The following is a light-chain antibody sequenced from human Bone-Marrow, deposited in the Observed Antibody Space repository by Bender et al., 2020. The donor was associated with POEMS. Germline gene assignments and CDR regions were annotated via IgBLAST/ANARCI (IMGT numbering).Light chain of an antibody. CDR3: CSYAGSNTYF. CDR1: SSDIGAHKY. J-gene: IGLJ1*01. CDR2: EVT. V-gene: IGLV2-14*01. Sequence: QSALTQPASVSGSPGQSITISCTGTSSDIGAHKYVSWYQQPPGKAPKLIIFEVTNRPSGVSDRFSGSKSANTASLTVSGLQAEDEADYFCCSYAGSNTYFFGTGTKFTVL.